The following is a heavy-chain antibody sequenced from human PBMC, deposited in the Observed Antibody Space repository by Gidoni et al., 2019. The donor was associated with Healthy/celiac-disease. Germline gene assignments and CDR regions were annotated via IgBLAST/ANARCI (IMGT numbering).Heavy chain of an antibody. V-gene: IGHV3-30-3*01. CDR2: ISYDGSNK. J-gene: IGHJ4*02. Sequence: QVQLVESGGGVVQPGRSLRLSCAASGFTFSSYAMHWVRQAPGKGLEWVAVISYDGSNKYYADSVKGRFTISRDNSKNTLYLQMNSLRAEDTAVYYCARSRDGGGGDYWGQGTLVTVSS. CDR3: ARSRDGGGGDY. D-gene: IGHD3-16*01. CDR1: GFTFSSYA.